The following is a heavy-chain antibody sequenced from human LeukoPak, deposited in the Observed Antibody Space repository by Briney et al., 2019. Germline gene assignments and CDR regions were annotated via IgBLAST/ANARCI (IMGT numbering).Heavy chain of an antibody. V-gene: IGHV4-31*03. D-gene: IGHD3-10*01. Sequence: SETLSLTCTVSGGSISSGGYYWSWIRQHPGKGLEWIGYIYYSGSTYYNPSLKRRVTIAVDTSKIQFSLKLSSVTAADTAVYYCARDQGHYYGSGSYYPPSYYYYGMDVWGQGTTVTVSS. CDR3: ARDQGHYYGSGSYYPPSYYYYGMDV. CDR2: IYYSGST. CDR1: GGSISSGGYY. J-gene: IGHJ6*02.